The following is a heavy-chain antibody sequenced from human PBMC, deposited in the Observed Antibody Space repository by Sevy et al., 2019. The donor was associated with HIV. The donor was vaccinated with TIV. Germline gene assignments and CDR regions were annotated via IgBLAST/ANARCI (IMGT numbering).Heavy chain of an antibody. Sequence: GGSLRLSCAASGFTFSSYGTHWVRQAPGKGLEWVAVIWYDGSNKYYADSVKGRFTISRDNSKNTLYLQMNSLRAEDTAVYYCAREYVIVATDWDYGMDVWGQGTTVTVSS. D-gene: IGHD5-12*01. CDR2: IWYDGSNK. V-gene: IGHV3-33*01. CDR1: GFTFSSYG. J-gene: IGHJ6*02. CDR3: AREYVIVATDWDYGMDV.